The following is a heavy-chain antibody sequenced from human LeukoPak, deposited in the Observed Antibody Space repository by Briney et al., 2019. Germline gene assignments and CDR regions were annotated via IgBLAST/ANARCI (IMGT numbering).Heavy chain of an antibody. V-gene: IGHV3-7*01. J-gene: IGHJ6*02. CDR1: GFTFSRYW. CDR2: IKQDGSEK. Sequence: PGGSLRLSCAASGFTFSRYWMSWVRQAPGKGLEWVANIKQDGSEKYYVDSVKGRFTISRDNAKNSLYLQMNSLRAEDTAVYYCARVGGVVVPAAYYYYYYGMDVWGHGPTVTVSS. CDR3: ARVGGVVVPAAYYYYYYGMDV. D-gene: IGHD2-2*01.